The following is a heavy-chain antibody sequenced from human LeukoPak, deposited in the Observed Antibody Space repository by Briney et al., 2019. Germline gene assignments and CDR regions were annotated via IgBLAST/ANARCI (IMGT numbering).Heavy chain of an antibody. CDR1: GGTFSSYA. D-gene: IGHD4-23*01. V-gene: IGHV1-69*05. CDR3: ARAHDYGGNDLDY. CDR2: IIPIFGTA. Sequence: SVKVSCKASGGTFSSYAISWVRQAPGQGLEWMGRIIPIFGTANYAQKFQGRVTITTDESTSTAYMELSSLRSEDTAVYYCARAHDYGGNDLDYWAREPWSPSPQ. J-gene: IGHJ4*02.